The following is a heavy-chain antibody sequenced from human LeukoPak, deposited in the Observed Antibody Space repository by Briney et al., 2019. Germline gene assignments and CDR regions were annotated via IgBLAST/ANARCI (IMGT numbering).Heavy chain of an antibody. D-gene: IGHD2-15*01. CDR1: GFIFSTYA. CDR3: AKNSGGSCYSSLDS. V-gene: IGHV3-23*01. Sequence: PGGSLRLSCAASGFIFSTYAMSWVRQAPGKGLEWVSTIRGSSGSTYYADSVKGRFTISSDNSKNTLYLQMNTLRAENTAVYYCAKNSGGSCYSSLDSWGQGTLVTVSS. CDR2: IRGSSGST. J-gene: IGHJ4*02.